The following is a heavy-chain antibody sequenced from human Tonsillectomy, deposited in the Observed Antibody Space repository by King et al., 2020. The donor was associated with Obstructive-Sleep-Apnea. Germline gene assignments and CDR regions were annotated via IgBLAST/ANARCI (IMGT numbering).Heavy chain of an antibody. Sequence: LQLQESGPGLVKPSETLSLTCTVSSGSISSYYWSWIRQPAGKGMEWIGRIHTRGSTNYNPSLKSRVTMSIDTSKNQFSLKLSSVTAADTAVYYCASWKVRGVIQEYWGQGTLVTVSS. CDR2: IHTRGST. V-gene: IGHV4-4*07. CDR1: SGSISSYY. J-gene: IGHJ4*02. CDR3: ASWKVRGVIQEY. D-gene: IGHD3-10*01.